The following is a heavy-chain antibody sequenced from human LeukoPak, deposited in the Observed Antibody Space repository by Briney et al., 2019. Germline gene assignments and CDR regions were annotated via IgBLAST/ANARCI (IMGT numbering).Heavy chain of an antibody. J-gene: IGHJ4*02. CDR3: GRDGVFHDSDGYSFDY. CDR2: IYHSGTT. D-gene: IGHD3-22*01. CDR1: NYSITSGYF. Sequence: KTSETLSLTCAVSNYSITSGYFWGWIRQPPGKGLEWIASIYHSGTTYYNPSLRNRVTLFVDTSKNQFSLKLTSLTAADTAVYYCGRDGVFHDSDGYSFDYWGQGTLVTVSS. V-gene: IGHV4-38-2*02.